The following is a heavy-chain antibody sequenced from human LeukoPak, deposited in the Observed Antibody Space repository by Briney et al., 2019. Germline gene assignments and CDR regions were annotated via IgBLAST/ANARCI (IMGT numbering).Heavy chain of an antibody. Sequence: ASVKVSCKASGYTXSNFGISWVRQAPGQGLEWMGWISGNNDNPNYGQNFQGRFTVTTDSSTSTAYMELRNLRSDDTAVYCCARDGTSTDDYWGQGTLVTVSS. CDR1: GYTXSNFG. D-gene: IGHD2-2*01. CDR2: ISGNNDNP. J-gene: IGHJ4*02. CDR3: ARDGTSTDDY. V-gene: IGHV1-18*01.